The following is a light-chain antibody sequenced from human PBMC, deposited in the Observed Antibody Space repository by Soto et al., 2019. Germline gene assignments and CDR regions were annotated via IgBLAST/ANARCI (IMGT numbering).Light chain of an antibody. V-gene: IGKV3-20*01. Sequence: EIMLSQSPGTVSLSPGERATLSCRASQSVSSSYLAWYQQKPGQAPRLLIYGASSRATGIPDRFSGSGSGTDFTLTISRLEPEDFAVYYCQQYGSSPKTFCQGTNVDIK. CDR2: GAS. J-gene: IGKJ1*01. CDR3: QQYGSSPKT. CDR1: QSVSSSY.